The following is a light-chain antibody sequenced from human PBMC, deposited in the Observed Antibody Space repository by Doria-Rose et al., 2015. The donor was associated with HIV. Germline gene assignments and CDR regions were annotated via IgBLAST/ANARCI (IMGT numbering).Light chain of an antibody. CDR1: QSLLYTSKNY. CDR2: WAS. CDR3: QQYYDTPS. J-gene: IGKJ3*01. Sequence: DIRLTQSPESLGMSLGERATLNCKSNQSLLYTSKNYLAWYQQKPGQPPKLLIYWASTRQSGVPARFSGSGSGTDFTLTISSLEAEDVAVYYCQQYYDTPSLGPGTTVDIE. V-gene: IGKV4-1*01.